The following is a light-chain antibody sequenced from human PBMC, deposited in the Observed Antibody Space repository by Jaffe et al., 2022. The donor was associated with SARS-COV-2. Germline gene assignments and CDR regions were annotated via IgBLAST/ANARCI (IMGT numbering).Light chain of an antibody. Sequence: EIVLTQSPATLSLSPGERATLSCRASQSISIYLAWYQQKPGQAPRLLISDASNRATGIPARFSGSGSGTDFTLTISSLEPEDFAVYYCQQRSNWPSYTFGQGTKLEI. CDR1: QSISIY. J-gene: IGKJ2*01. CDR3: QQRSNWPSYT. CDR2: DAS. V-gene: IGKV3-11*01.